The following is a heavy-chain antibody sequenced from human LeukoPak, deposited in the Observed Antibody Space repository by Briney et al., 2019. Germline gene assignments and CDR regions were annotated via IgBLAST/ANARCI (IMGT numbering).Heavy chain of an antibody. CDR2: ITPIFGTA. CDR3: ARGPTEGTTVTGYDY. Sequence: SVKVSCKASGGTFSSYAISWVRQAPGQGLEWMGGITPIFGTANYAQKFQGRVTITTDVSTSTAYMELSSLRSEDTAVYYCARGPTEGTTVTGYDYWGQGTLVTVSS. J-gene: IGHJ4*02. V-gene: IGHV1-69*05. CDR1: GGTFSSYA. D-gene: IGHD4-17*01.